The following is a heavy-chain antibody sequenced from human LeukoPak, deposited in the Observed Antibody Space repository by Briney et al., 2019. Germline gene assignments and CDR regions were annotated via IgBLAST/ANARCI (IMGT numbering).Heavy chain of an antibody. J-gene: IGHJ5*02. CDR1: GFTFSSYA. CDR3: AKDHFSSWYSDWFDP. Sequence: GGSLRLSCAASGFTFSSYAMSWVRQAPGKGLEWVSAISGSGGSTYYADSVKGRFTISKDNSKNPLYLQMNSLRAEDTAVYYCAKDHFSSWYSDWFDPWGQGTLVTVSS. D-gene: IGHD6-13*01. V-gene: IGHV3-23*01. CDR2: ISGSGGST.